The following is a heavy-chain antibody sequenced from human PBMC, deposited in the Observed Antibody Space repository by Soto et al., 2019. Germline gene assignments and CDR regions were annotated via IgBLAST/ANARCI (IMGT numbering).Heavy chain of an antibody. J-gene: IGHJ6*02. V-gene: IGHV1-69*12. D-gene: IGHD4-4*01. CDR3: ARDNDRLQLGGNYYYTLDV. Sequence: QVQLVQSGAEMKEPGSSVKVSSKTSGGTFSSSAISWLRQAPGQGLEWMGGIIPLFRTPDYAQKFQGRVTIAADESTSTAYMELSSLRSEDTAVYYCARDNDRLQLGGNYYYTLDVWGQGTTITVSS. CDR2: IIPLFRTP. CDR1: GGTFSSSA.